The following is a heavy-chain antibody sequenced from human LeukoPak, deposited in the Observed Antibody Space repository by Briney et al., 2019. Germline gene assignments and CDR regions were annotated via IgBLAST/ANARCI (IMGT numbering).Heavy chain of an antibody. D-gene: IGHD6-13*01. CDR3: ARGIAAAGTGSGWFDP. V-gene: IGHV4-59*01. Sequence: SETLSLTCTVSGGSISSYYWSWIRQPPGKGLEWIGYIYYSGSTNYSPSLKSRLTISVDTSKNQFSLKLSSVTAADTAVYYCARGIAAAGTGSGWFDPWGQGTLVTVSS. CDR2: IYYSGST. J-gene: IGHJ5*02. CDR1: GGSISSYY.